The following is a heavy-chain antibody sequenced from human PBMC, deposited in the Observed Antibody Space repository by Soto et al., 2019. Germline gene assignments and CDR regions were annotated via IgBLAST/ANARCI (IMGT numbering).Heavy chain of an antibody. CDR3: ARVASGSYDWFDP. J-gene: IGHJ5*02. CDR1: KFTFSRYW. V-gene: IGHV3-74*03. Sequence: EVQLVESGGGLVQPGGSLRLSCAASKFTFSRYWMHWVRQTPGKGLMWVSRINTDGSRTTYADSVKRRFTISSDNAKNTVFPDMNGLRAEDTAVYYCARVASGSYDWFDPWGQGTLVTVSS. D-gene: IGHD1-26*01. CDR2: INTDGSRT.